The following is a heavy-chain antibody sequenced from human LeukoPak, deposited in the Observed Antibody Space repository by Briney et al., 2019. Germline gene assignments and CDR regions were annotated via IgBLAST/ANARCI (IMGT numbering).Heavy chain of an antibody. D-gene: IGHD3-10*01. CDR2: IYHSGST. Sequence: SSETLSLTCTVSGYSISSGYYWGWIRQPPGKGLEWIGSIYHSGSTYYNPSLKSRVTISVDTSKNQFSLKLSSVTAADTAVYYCARDLRYYYGSGSDDYWGQGTLVTVSS. J-gene: IGHJ4*02. CDR1: GYSISSGYY. V-gene: IGHV4-38-2*02. CDR3: ARDLRYYYGSGSDDY.